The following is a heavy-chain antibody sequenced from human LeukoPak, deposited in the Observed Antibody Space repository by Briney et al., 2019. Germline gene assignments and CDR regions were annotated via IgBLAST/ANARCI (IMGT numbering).Heavy chain of an antibody. J-gene: IGHJ6*03. CDR2: IYYSGST. Sequence: PSETLSLTCTVSGGSISSGDYYWSWIRQPPGKGLEWIGYIYYSGSTYCNPSLKSRVTISVDTSKNQFSLKLSSVTAADTAVYYCARDPGCSSTSCSYASYYYYMDVWGKGTTVTVSS. CDR3: ARDPGCSSTSCSYASYYYYMDV. CDR1: GGSISSGDYY. D-gene: IGHD2-2*01. V-gene: IGHV4-30-4*01.